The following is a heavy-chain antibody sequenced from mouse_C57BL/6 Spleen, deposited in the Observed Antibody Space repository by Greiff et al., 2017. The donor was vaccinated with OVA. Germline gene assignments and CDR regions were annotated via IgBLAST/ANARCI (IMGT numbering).Heavy chain of an antibody. CDR1: GYAFSSSW. D-gene: IGHD2-3*01. CDR3: ARDGYYGFDV. Sequence: QVQLKQSGPELVKPGASVKISCKASGYAFSSSWMNWVKQRPGKGLEWIGRIYPGDGDTNYNGKFKGKATLTADKSSSTAYMQLSSLTSEDSAVYFCARDGYYGFDVWGTGTTVTVSS. CDR2: IYPGDGDT. J-gene: IGHJ1*03. V-gene: IGHV1-82*01.